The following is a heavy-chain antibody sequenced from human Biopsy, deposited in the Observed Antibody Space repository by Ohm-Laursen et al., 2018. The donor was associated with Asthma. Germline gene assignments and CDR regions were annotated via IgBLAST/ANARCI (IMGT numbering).Heavy chain of an antibody. D-gene: IGHD3-10*01. J-gene: IGHJ6*02. CDR2: TNERGVT. Sequence: TLSLTCAVSGGSISSSSYYWGWIRQSPGKGLEWIGETNERGVTNNNPSLKSRVIISIDTYWNRVSLKLTSVTAADTAVYYCARGPNYHGSGRAPIGMDVWGQGTTVTVSS. CDR3: ARGPNYHGSGRAPIGMDV. V-gene: IGHV4-39*07. CDR1: GGSISSSSYY.